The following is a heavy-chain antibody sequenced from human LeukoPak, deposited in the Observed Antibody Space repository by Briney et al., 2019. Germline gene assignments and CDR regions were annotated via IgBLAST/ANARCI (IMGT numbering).Heavy chain of an antibody. CDR3: AREVSVVVVAANRKDYYYYYMDV. J-gene: IGHJ6*03. CDR2: IYYSGST. V-gene: IGHV4-59*01. CDR1: GGSISSYY. D-gene: IGHD2-15*01. Sequence: SETLSLTCTVSGGSISSYYWSWIRQPPGKGLEGIGYIYYSGSTNYNPSLKSRVTISVDTSKNQFSLKLSSVTAADTAVYYCAREVSVVVVAANRKDYYYYYMDVWGKGTTVTVSS.